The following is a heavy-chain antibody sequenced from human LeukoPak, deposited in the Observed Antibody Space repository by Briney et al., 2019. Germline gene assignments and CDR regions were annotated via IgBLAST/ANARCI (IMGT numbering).Heavy chain of an antibody. Sequence: SGTLSLTCAASGGSISSSNWWSWVRQPPGKGLEWIGEIYHSGSTNYNPSLKSRVTISVDKSKNQFSLKLSSVTAADTAVYYCALSPFCSNYVRWFDPWGQGTLVTVSS. CDR2: IYHSGST. J-gene: IGHJ5*02. CDR3: ALSPFCSNYVRWFDP. CDR1: GGSISSSNW. V-gene: IGHV4-4*02. D-gene: IGHD4-11*01.